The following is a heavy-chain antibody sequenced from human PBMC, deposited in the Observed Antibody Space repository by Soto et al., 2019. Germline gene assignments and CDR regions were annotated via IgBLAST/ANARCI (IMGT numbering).Heavy chain of an antibody. V-gene: IGHV4-59*01. CDR2: IYYSGST. CDR3: ARDSPGVDLGTYDFDY. J-gene: IGHJ4*02. CDR1: GGSISSYY. Sequence: QVQLQESGPGLVKPSETLSLTCNVSGGSISSYYWSWIRQPPGKGLVWIGYIYYSGSTNYNTALNSRVTISVHTYNNQLSLKLSSVTAAVTAVYYCARDSPGVDLGTYDFDYWGQGTLVTVSS. D-gene: IGHD3-10*01.